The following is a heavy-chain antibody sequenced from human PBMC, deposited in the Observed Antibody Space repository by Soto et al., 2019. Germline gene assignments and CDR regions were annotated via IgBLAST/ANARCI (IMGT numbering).Heavy chain of an antibody. D-gene: IGHD5-12*01. CDR1: SGSISSSNW. CDR2: IYHSGST. Sequence: QVQLQESGPGLVNPSGTLSLTCAVSSGSISSSNWWSWVRQPPWKGLEWIGEIYHSGSTNYNPSLKSRVTISVDKSQNQFSLKLSSVTAADTVVYYSARLGYSGFEHFDYWGQGTLATVSS. J-gene: IGHJ4*02. CDR3: ARLGYSGFEHFDY. V-gene: IGHV4-4*02.